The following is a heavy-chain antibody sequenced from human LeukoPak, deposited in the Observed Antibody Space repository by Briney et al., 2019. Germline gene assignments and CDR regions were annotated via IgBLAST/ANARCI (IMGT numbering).Heavy chain of an antibody. J-gene: IGHJ4*02. V-gene: IGHV3-9*01. CDR1: GFTFYDYA. D-gene: IGHD6-19*01. CDR3: ARAEGYSSGWYDY. Sequence: PGRSLRLSCAASGFTFYDYAMHWVRPVPGKGLEWVSGISWNSGNIGFADSVKGRFTISRDNAKNSLYLQMKSLRPEDTALYYCARAEGYSSGWYDYWGQGTLVTVSS. CDR2: ISWNSGNI.